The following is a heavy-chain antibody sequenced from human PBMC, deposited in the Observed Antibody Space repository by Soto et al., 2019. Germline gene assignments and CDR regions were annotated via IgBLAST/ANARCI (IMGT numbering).Heavy chain of an antibody. J-gene: IGHJ4*02. CDR1: GGTFSSYA. Sequence: QVQLVQSGAEVKKPGSSVKVSCKASGGTFSSYAISWVRQAPGQGLEGMGGIITIFGTANYAQKFQGRVTIPAHESQSTAYMELSSLRSEATDVYYCARGPGSQSVRPHFDYWGQGTLVTVSS. CDR2: IITIFGTA. D-gene: IGHD3-22*01. V-gene: IGHV1-69*01. CDR3: ARGPGSQSVRPHFDY.